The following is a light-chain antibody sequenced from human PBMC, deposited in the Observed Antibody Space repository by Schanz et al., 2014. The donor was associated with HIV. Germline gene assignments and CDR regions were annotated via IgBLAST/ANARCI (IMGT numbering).Light chain of an antibody. J-gene: IGLJ3*02. V-gene: IGLV2-14*03. Sequence: QSALTQPASVSGSPGQSITISCSGTSSDIGTYNYVSWYQQHPDKAPKLIIFNVNNRPSGVSDRFSGSKSGNTASLTISGLQAEDEADYFCSSYTTRSPLVFGKGTKLTVL. CDR2: NVN. CDR3: SSYTTRSPLV. CDR1: SSDIGTYNY.